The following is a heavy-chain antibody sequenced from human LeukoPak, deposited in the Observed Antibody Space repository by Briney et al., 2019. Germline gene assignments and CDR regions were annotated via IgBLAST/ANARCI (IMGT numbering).Heavy chain of an antibody. V-gene: IGHV4-31*03. CDR2: IHSSTML. J-gene: IGHJ4*02. Sequence: PSPTLSPTYTVSGASFNSDDHYWSWIPQSPGKGLEWIGRIHSSTMLYTNPSLESRVTVSSATSKNQLYLNLNSVTAADTGAYFCSRGLDSRKLGYWGQGILVTVSS. CDR1: GASFNSDDHY. D-gene: IGHD3-22*01. CDR3: SRGLDSRKLGY.